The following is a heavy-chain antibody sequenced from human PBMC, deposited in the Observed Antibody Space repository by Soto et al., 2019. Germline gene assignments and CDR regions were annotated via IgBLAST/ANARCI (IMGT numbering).Heavy chain of an antibody. D-gene: IGHD3-10*01. J-gene: IGHJ4*02. CDR2: ISAYNGNT. V-gene: IGHV1-18*01. CDR1: GYTFTSYG. CDR3: ARDKGDGSGSYYGY. Sequence: QVQLVQSGAEVKKPGASVKVSCKASGYTFTSYGISWVRQAPGQGLEWMGWISAYNGNTNYAQKLQGRDTMTTDTSTTTASMALRALRSADTAVYYCARDKGDGSGSYYGYWGQGTLVTVSS.